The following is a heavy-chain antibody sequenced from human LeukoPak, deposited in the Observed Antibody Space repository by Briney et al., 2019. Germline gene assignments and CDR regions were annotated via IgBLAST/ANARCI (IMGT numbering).Heavy chain of an antibody. CDR2: IYYSGST. CDR3: ARSVDTYYYDSSGYYFDY. V-gene: IGHV4-39*07. Sequence: SETLSLTCTVSGGSISSSSYYWGWIPQPPGKGLEWIGSIYYSGSTYYNPSLKSRVTISVDTSKNQFSLKLSSVTAADTAVYYCARSVDTYYYDSSGYYFDYWGQGTLVTVSS. D-gene: IGHD3-22*01. J-gene: IGHJ4*02. CDR1: GGSISSSSYY.